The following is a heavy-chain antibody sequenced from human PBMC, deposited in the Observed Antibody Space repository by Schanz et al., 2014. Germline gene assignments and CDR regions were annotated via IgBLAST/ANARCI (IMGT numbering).Heavy chain of an antibody. CDR2: ISYDGSNK. V-gene: IGHV3-30*14. Sequence: VQLVESGGCLVQPGGSLRLSCAASGFTFSSYAMHWVRQAPGKGLEWVAVISYDGSNKYYADSVKGRFIISRDSSXXXLFLQMTSLRPEXXXXXFCARDEGRDGYNLAFPVWGQGTLFSVS. CDR3: ARDEGRDGYNLAFPV. CDR1: GFTFSSYA. J-gene: IGHJ3*01. D-gene: IGHD5-12*01.